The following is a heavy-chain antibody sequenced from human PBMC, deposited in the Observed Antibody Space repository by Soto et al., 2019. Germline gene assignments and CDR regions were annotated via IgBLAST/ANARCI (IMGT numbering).Heavy chain of an antibody. CDR3: ARHQAAFCTTARCYAFDY. CDR2: IHPGDSET. V-gene: IGHV5-51*03. Sequence: EVQLVQSGAEVKKPGESLKISCKASGYTFTNYWIGWVRQMPGKGLEWVRIIHPGDSETRHSPSLQGQVTISADKSISTAYLQWGSLKASDTAMYYCARHQAAFCTTARCYAFDYWGQGTLVTVSS. D-gene: IGHD2-2*01. J-gene: IGHJ4*02. CDR1: GYTFTNYW.